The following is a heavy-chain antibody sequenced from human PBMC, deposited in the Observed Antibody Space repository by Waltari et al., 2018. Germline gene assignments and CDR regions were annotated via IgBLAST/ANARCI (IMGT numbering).Heavy chain of an antibody. CDR2: ISSSSRYI. CDR1: GLLFRRYS. D-gene: IGHD4-17*01. V-gene: IGHV3-21*01. J-gene: IGHJ5*02. Sequence: EVQLVESGGGLVKPGGSLSPSCAASGLLFRRYSVHWVRQVPGKGLEWVSTISSSSRYIDYGDSVKGRFTVSRDNAKNSLYLQMDSLRGEDTGVYYCARDAVTNFDWFDPWGQGTQVTVSS. CDR3: ARDAVTNFDWFDP.